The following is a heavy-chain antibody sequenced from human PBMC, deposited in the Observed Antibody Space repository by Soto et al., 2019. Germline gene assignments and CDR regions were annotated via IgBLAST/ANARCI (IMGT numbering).Heavy chain of an antibody. CDR1: GGSISSYY. Sequence: PSETLSLTCTVSGGSISSYYWSWIRQPPGKGLEWIGYIYYSGSTNYNPSLKSRVTISVDTSKNQFSLKLSSVTAADTAVYYCARVWGCELDFWGQGTLVTVSS. CDR3: ARVWGCELDF. CDR2: IYYSGST. D-gene: IGHD2-21*01. J-gene: IGHJ4*01. V-gene: IGHV4-59*01.